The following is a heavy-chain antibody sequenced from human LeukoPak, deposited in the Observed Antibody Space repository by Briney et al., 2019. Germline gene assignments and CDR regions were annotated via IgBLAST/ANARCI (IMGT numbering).Heavy chain of an antibody. CDR3: AKAGYTYGSGWFDP. Sequence: GGSPRLSCAASGFSFSNYGMHWVRQAPGKGLEWVAFIRNDGTSKYYVDFVKGRFSISRDNSRNTLYLQINSLRDDDTAVYYCAKAGYTYGSGWFDPWGQGTLVIVSS. J-gene: IGHJ5*02. D-gene: IGHD5-18*01. CDR2: IRNDGTSK. V-gene: IGHV3-30*02. CDR1: GFSFSNYG.